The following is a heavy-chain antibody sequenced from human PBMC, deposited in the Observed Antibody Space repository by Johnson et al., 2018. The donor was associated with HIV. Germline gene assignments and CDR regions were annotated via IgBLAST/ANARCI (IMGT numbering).Heavy chain of an antibody. Sequence: QVQLVESGGGLVQPGGSLRLSCAASGFSFSDYYMTWIRQAPGKGLEFVSYISSSGSTIYYADSVKGRFTISRDNSRNTLYLQMKSLRAEDTAVYYCAKDLGITVAGRGGLDAFDIWGQGTMVTVSS. J-gene: IGHJ3*02. CDR3: AKDLGITVAGRGGLDAFDI. V-gene: IGHV3-11*01. CDR2: ISSSGSTI. CDR1: GFSFSDYY. D-gene: IGHD6-19*01.